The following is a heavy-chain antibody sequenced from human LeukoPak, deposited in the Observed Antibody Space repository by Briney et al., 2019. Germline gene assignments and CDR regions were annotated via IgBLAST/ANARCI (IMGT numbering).Heavy chain of an antibody. CDR1: GFTFSSYG. V-gene: IGHV3-30*02. CDR2: IRYDGSNK. CDR3: AKDPRGLLWFQE. D-gene: IGHD3-10*01. Sequence: PGGSLRLSCAASGFTFSSYGMHWVRQAPGKGLEWVAFIRYDGSNKYYADSVKGRLTISRDNSKNTLYLQMNSLRAEDTAVYYCAKDPRGLLWFQEWGQGTLVTVSS. J-gene: IGHJ4*02.